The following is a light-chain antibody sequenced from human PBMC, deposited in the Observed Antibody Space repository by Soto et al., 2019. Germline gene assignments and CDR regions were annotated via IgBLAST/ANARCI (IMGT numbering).Light chain of an antibody. J-gene: IGKJ2*01. V-gene: IGKV4-1*01. CDR3: QQYYSTPYT. CDR1: QSVLYSSNNKDY. Sequence: DIVMTQSPDSLAVSLGERATINCKSSQSVLYSSNNKDYLAWYQQKPGQPPKLLIYWASTRESGVPDRFSGSGSGTDFILTISSLQADDVAVYYCQQYYSTPYTFGQGTNLEIK. CDR2: WAS.